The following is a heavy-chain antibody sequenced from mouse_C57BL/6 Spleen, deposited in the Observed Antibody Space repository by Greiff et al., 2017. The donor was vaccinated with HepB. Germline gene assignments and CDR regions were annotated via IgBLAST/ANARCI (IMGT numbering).Heavy chain of an antibody. CDR2: IYPGDGDT. V-gene: IGHV1-80*01. D-gene: IGHD2-1*01. CDR3: ARSFYGNFHYYAMDY. CDR1: GYAFSSYW. J-gene: IGHJ4*01. Sequence: QVQLKQSGAELVKPGASVKISCKASGYAFSSYWMNWVKQRPGKGLEWIGQIYPGDGDTNYNGKFKGKATLTADKSSSTAYMQLSSLTSEDSAVYFCARSFYGNFHYYAMDYWGQGTSVTVSS.